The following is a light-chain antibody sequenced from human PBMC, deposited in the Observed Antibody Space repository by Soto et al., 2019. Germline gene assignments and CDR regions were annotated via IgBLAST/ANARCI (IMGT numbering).Light chain of an antibody. CDR2: DAS. J-gene: IGKJ1*01. CDR1: QSVSSN. V-gene: IGKV3-15*01. CDR3: QQYNNWPRT. Sequence: EIVMTQSPATLSVSPGERATLSCRASQSVSSNLAWYQQKPGQAPRLLIYDASTRATGIPARFSGSGSGTEFPHTISSLQSEDFAVYYCQQYNNWPRTFGQGTQVEIK.